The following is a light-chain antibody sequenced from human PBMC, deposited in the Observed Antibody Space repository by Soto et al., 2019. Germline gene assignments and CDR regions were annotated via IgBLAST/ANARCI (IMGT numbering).Light chain of an antibody. Sequence: EIVMKQCPDTLSVSPGERATLSCRVSQSVGSSLAWYQQKPGQAPRLLIYDASNRATGIPARFSGSGSGTDFTLTINSLEPEDVAVYYCQQRSYLFPFAGRTKVDI. CDR1: QSVGSS. CDR2: DAS. CDR3: QQRSYLFP. V-gene: IGKV3-11*01. J-gene: IGKJ4*01.